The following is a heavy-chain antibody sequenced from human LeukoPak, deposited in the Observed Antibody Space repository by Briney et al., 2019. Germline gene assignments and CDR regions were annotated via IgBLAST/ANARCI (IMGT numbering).Heavy chain of an antibody. CDR3: AKGRKSRYYYDSSGYSTALDY. D-gene: IGHD3-22*01. CDR1: GFTFSSYA. Sequence: GRSLRLSCAASGFTFSSYAMHWVRQAPGKGLEWVAVISYDGSNKYYADSVKGRFTISRDNSKNTLYLQMNSLRAEDTAVYYCAKGRKSRYYYDSSGYSTALDYWGQGTLVTVSS. CDR2: ISYDGSNK. V-gene: IGHV3-30*04. J-gene: IGHJ4*02.